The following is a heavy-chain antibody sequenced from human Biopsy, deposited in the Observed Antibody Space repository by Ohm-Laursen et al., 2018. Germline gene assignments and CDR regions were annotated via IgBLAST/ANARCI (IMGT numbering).Heavy chain of an antibody. D-gene: IGHD2/OR15-2a*01. Sequence: SQTLSLTCTVSGGSMSSDYWSRIRQTPGKGLEWIGYIYYSGSTNYNPSLKSRVTISVDTSKNQFSLRLNSVTAADTAVYYCARATNSTGWPYYYFYGMDVWGQGTTVTVSS. CDR2: IYYSGST. J-gene: IGHJ6*02. CDR3: ARATNSTGWPYYYFYGMDV. V-gene: IGHV4-59*01. CDR1: GGSMSSDY.